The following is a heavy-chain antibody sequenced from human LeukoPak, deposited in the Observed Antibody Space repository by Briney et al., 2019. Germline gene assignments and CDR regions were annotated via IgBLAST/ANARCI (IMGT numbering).Heavy chain of an antibody. CDR3: ARRAVSGNSFDY. CDR2: ISPYNGNT. CDR1: GYTFTNYG. V-gene: IGHV1-18*01. J-gene: IGHJ4*02. D-gene: IGHD6-19*01. Sequence: GSSVKVSFKASGYTFTNYGISWVRQAPGQALEWLGWISPYNGNTNYAQKLQDRVTMTTDTSTSTAYMELRSLRSDDTAVYYCARRAVSGNSFDYWGQGTLVTVSS.